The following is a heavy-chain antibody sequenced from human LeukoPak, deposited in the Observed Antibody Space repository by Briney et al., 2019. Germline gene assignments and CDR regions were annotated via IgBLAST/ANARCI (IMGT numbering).Heavy chain of an antibody. CDR1: GFTVSTYY. CDR3: ARGLGYCTSTTCLLPFDY. J-gene: IGHJ4*02. Sequence: GGSLRLSCAASGFTVSTYYMTWVRQAPGKGLECVSVIYSGGSTYYADSVKGRFTVSRDNSKNMLYLQMNSLRAEDTAMYYCARGLGYCTSTTCLLPFDYWGQGTLVTVSS. D-gene: IGHD2-2*01. V-gene: IGHV3-53*01. CDR2: IYSGGST.